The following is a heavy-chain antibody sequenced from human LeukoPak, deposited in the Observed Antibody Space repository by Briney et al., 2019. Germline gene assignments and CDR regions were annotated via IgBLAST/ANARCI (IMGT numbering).Heavy chain of an antibody. Sequence: PSQTLSLTCTVSGGSISSGGYYWSWICQHPGKGLEWIGYIYYSGSTYYNPSLKSRVTISVDTSKNQFSLKLSSVTAADTAVYYCARTTVVTPNFDYWGQGTLVTVSS. CDR1: GGSISSGGYY. CDR3: ARTTVVTPNFDY. V-gene: IGHV4-31*03. CDR2: IYYSGST. J-gene: IGHJ4*02. D-gene: IGHD4-23*01.